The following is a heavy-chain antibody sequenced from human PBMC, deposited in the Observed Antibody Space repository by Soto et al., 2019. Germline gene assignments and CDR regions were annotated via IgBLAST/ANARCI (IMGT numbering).Heavy chain of an antibody. V-gene: IGHV3-23*01. Sequence: EVQLLESGGGLVQPGGSLRLSCAASGFTFTSYAMSWVRQAPGKGLEWVSGISGGGGSTYYAASVKGRFTISRDNSKSTLYLKMNSLGAEDTAVYYCAKAGGYDILTGYRNRFDPWGQGTRVTVSS. D-gene: IGHD3-9*01. J-gene: IGHJ5*02. CDR3: AKAGGYDILTGYRNRFDP. CDR1: GFTFTSYA. CDR2: ISGGGGST.